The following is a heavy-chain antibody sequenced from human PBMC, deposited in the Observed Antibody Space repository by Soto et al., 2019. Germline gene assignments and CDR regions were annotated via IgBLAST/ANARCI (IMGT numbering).Heavy chain of an antibody. J-gene: IGHJ5*02. V-gene: IGHV4-59*01. CDR2: VYYSGTT. D-gene: IGHD3-22*01. Sequence: QVHLQESGPGLVKPSETLSLTCTISGGSISSYYWSWVRRSPGRGLEWIGYVYYSGTTNYNPSFNGRVTISVDTSKNQFSLKLTSVTAADTAVYYCARSVLVVANWFDPWGQGTLVTVSS. CDR3: ARSVLVVANWFDP. CDR1: GGSISSYY.